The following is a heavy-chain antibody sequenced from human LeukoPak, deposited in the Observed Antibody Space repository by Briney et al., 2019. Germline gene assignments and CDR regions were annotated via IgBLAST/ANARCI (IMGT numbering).Heavy chain of an antibody. J-gene: IGHJ6*03. D-gene: IGHD3-3*01. CDR3: ARERYYDYMDV. CDR2: IYTSGIT. CDR1: GGSISSGSYY. V-gene: IGHV4-61*02. Sequence: PSETLSLTCTVSGGSISSGSYYWSWIRQPAGKGLEWIGRIYTSGITNYNPSLKSRVTISVDTSKNQFSLKLSFVTAADTAVYYCARERYYDYMDVWGKGTTVTVSS.